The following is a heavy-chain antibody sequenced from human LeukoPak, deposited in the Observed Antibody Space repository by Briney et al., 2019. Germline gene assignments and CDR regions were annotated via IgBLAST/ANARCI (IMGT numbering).Heavy chain of an antibody. J-gene: IGHJ4*02. CDR2: IYYSGST. Sequence: SETLSLTCTLSGGSISSYYWSWIRQPPGKGLEWIGYIYYSGSTNYNPSLKSRVTISVDTSKNQFSLKLSSVTAADTAVYYCASYNWKGFDYWGQGTLVTVSS. V-gene: IGHV4-59*01. CDR3: ASYNWKGFDY. CDR1: GGSISSYY. D-gene: IGHD1-20*01.